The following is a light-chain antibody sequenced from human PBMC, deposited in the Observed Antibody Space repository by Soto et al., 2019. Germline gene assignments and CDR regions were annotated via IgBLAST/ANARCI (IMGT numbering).Light chain of an antibody. CDR3: SSYTSSSKGV. V-gene: IGLV2-14*02. Sequence: QSVLTQPASVSGSPGQSITISCTGTSSDVGSYNLVSWYQQHPGKAPKLMIYEGSKRPSGVSNRFSGSKSGNTASLTISGLQAEDEADYYCSSYTSSSKGVFGGGTKLTVL. J-gene: IGLJ3*02. CDR2: EGS. CDR1: SSDVGSYNL.